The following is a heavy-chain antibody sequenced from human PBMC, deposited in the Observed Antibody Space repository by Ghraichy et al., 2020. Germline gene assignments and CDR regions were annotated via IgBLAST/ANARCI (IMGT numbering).Heavy chain of an antibody. Sequence: GESLNISCAASGFTFSSYAMSWVRQAPGKGLEWVSAISGSGGSTYYADSVKGRFTISRDNSKNTLYLQMNSLRAEDTAVYYCAETIVVEGYWGQGTLVTVSS. D-gene: IGHD3-22*01. CDR2: ISGSGGST. V-gene: IGHV3-23*01. J-gene: IGHJ4*02. CDR3: AETIVVEGY. CDR1: GFTFSSYA.